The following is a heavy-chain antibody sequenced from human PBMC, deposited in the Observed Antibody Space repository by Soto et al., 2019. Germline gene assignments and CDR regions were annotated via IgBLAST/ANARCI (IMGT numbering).Heavy chain of an antibody. CDR1: GFNFKKFA. CDR3: ARCGNWNYASDY. D-gene: IGHD1-7*01. CDR2: ISCCGGST. J-gene: IGHJ4*02. V-gene: IGHV3-23*01. Sequence: GGSLRLSCVASGFNFKKFAMAWVRQAPGEGLEWVSGISCCGGSTSYADSVKGRFSIARDDSKNTLSLQMNSLRVEDTAQYYCARCGNWNYASDYWGQGTLVTVSS.